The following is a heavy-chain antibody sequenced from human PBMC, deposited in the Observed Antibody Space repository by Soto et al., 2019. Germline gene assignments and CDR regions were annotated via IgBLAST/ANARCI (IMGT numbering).Heavy chain of an antibody. Sequence: GGSLRLSCAAYGFTFSSYSMNWVRQSPGKGLEWVSSISSSSSYIYYADSVKGRFTISRDNAKKSMYLQMNSVRAEDTAVYYFASDVFSVHTWGQGTLVTVSS. D-gene: IGHD3-9*01. CDR3: ASDVFSVHT. V-gene: IGHV3-21*01. CDR2: ISSSSSYI. CDR1: GFTFSSYS. J-gene: IGHJ4*02.